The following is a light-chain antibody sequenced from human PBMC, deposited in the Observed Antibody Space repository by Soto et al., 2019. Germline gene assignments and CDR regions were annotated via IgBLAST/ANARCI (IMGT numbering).Light chain of an antibody. CDR1: QSVSSN. CDR3: QHYGHALWA. J-gene: IGKJ1*01. V-gene: IGKV3-15*01. CDR2: DAS. Sequence: IVMTQSPATLSVSPWESATLSCRASQSVSSNLAWHQQKPGQAPRILMYDASTRATGISARFSGSGSGTDFTLTISRLEPEDFAVYYCQHYGHALWAFGQGTKVDIK.